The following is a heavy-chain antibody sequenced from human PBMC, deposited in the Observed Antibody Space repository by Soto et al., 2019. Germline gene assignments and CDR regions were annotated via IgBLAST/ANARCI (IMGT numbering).Heavy chain of an antibody. D-gene: IGHD5-12*01. CDR3: ARSSEPDDIVATPGVDY. J-gene: IGHJ4*02. Sequence: LCGGSISSGDYYWSWIRQPPGKGLEWIGYIYYSGSTYYNPSLKSRVTISVDTSKNQFSLKLSSVTAADTAVYYCARSSEPDDIVATPGVDYWGQGTLVTVSS. V-gene: IGHV4-30-4*01. CDR1: GGSISSGDYY. CDR2: IYYSGST.